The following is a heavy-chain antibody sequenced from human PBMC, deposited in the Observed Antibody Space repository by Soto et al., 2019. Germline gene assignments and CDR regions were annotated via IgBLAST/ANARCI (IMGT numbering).Heavy chain of an antibody. V-gene: IGHV5-10-1*01. CDR3: AKRRVGDAFDV. J-gene: IGHJ3*01. CDR1: GNSFSNYW. D-gene: IGHD1-26*01. Sequence: PGESLKISCQGSGNSFSNYWINWVRQVPGKGLEWMGRIDVSDSYTNYSPSFQGHVTISADKSISTVYLQWNSLKAADTAVYFCAKRRVGDAFDVWGQGTKVTVSS. CDR2: IDVSDSYT.